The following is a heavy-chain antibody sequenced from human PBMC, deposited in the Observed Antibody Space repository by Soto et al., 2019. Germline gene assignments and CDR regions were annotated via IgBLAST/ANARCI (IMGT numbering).Heavy chain of an antibody. J-gene: IGHJ2*01. Sequence: QVQLVQSGAEVKKPGASGKVSCKASGYTFTSYGISGVLQPPGHGLEWMGWISAYNGNTNNAQKLQGRVTMTTYTPASTAYRELRSLRSDDTAVYYCARQKSDRSGYYTEGWCYFELWGRGTLVTVSS. V-gene: IGHV1-18*04. CDR2: ISAYNGNT. D-gene: IGHD3-22*01. CDR1: GYTFTSYG. CDR3: ARQKSDRSGYYTEGWCYFEL.